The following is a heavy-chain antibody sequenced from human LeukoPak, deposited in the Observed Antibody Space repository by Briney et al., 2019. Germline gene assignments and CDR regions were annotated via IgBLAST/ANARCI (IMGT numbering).Heavy chain of an antibody. Sequence: PSETLSLTCAVSGYSISSGYYWGWIRPPPGKGLEWIGSIYHSGSTYYNPSLKSRVTISVDTSKNQFSLKLSSVTAADTAVYYCARPSPGLPAAFFDYWGQGTLVTVS. CDR1: GYSISSGYY. CDR2: IYHSGST. J-gene: IGHJ4*02. CDR3: ARPSPGLPAAFFDY. V-gene: IGHV4-38-2*01. D-gene: IGHD2-2*01.